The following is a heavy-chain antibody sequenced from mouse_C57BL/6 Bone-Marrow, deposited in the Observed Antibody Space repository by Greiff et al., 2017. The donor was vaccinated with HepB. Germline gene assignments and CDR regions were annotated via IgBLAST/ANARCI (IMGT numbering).Heavy chain of an antibody. CDR3: ARGKGNYVRFDF. CDR2: IDPANGNI. D-gene: IGHD2-1*01. CDR1: GFNIKNTY. V-gene: IGHV14-3*01. Sequence: VQLQQSVAELVRPGASVKLSCTASGFNIKNTYMHWVKQSPEQGLEWIGSIDPANGNIKYAPKFQGKGTITTDTSSNTAYLQLSSLTSEDTAIYYCARGKGNYVRFDFWGTGTTVTVSS. J-gene: IGHJ1*03.